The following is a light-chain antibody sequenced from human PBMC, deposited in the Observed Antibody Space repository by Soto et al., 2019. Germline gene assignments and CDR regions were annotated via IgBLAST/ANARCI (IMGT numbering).Light chain of an antibody. CDR3: CSYAGSSTFYV. CDR2: EVR. Sequence: QSALTQPAAVSGPPGQSITISCTGTSSDVGRYNYVSWYQQHSGKAPKLVIYEVRNRPSGISNRFSGSKSGNMASLTISGLQAEDEAAYYCCSYAGSSTFYVFGTGTKLTVL. V-gene: IGLV2-23*02. CDR1: SSDVGRYNY. J-gene: IGLJ1*01.